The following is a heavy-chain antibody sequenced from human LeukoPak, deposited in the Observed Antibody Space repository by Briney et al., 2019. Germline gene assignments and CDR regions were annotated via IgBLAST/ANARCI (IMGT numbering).Heavy chain of an antibody. Sequence: ASVKVSCKASGYTFSSYGISWVRQAPGQGLEWMGWISAYNGNTNYAQNLQGRVTMTTDTSTSTAYMELRSLRSDDTVVYYCARDQDHYYGSGSYWFDPWGQGTLVTVSS. CDR1: GYTFSSYG. CDR3: ARDQDHYYGSGSYWFDP. D-gene: IGHD3-10*01. J-gene: IGHJ5*02. CDR2: ISAYNGNT. V-gene: IGHV1-18*01.